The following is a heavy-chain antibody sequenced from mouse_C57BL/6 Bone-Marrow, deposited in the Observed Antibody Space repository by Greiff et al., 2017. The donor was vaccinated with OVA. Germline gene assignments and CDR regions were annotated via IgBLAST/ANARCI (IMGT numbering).Heavy chain of an antibody. J-gene: IGHJ2*01. CDR1: GYTFTSYW. CDR3: ARSFHYYGSSYPYYFDY. D-gene: IGHD1-1*01. V-gene: IGHV1-69*01. CDR2: IDPSDSYT. Sequence: QVQLQQPGAELVMPGASVKLSCKASGYTFTSYWMHWVKQRPGQGLEWIGEIDPSDSYTNYNQKFKGKSTLTVDKSSSTAYMQLSSLTSEDSAVYYCARSFHYYGSSYPYYFDYGGQGTTLTVSS.